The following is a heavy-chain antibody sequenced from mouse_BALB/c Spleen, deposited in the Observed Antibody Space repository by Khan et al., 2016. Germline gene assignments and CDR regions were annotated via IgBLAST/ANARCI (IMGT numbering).Heavy chain of an antibody. Sequence: QVRLQQSGAELVKPGASVKLSCKASGYTFTEYIIHWVKQRSGQGLEWIGWFYPGSGSIKYNENFKDRATLTADKSSSTVYMELSRLTSEDSAVYFCARHETYYGYWYFDVWGAGTTVTVSS. J-gene: IGHJ1*01. CDR1: GYTFTEYI. CDR3: ARHETYYGYWYFDV. V-gene: IGHV1-62-2*01. CDR2: FYPGSGSI. D-gene: IGHD1-1*01.